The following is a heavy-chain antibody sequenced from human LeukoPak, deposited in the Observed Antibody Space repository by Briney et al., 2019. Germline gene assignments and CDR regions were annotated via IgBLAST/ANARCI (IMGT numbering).Heavy chain of an antibody. J-gene: IGHJ4*02. CDR3: ARDLHSGAYTFDY. D-gene: IGHD1-26*01. CDR2: ISSISTII. V-gene: IGHV3-48*02. CDR1: GGSISSSS. Sequence: PSETLSLTCTVSGGSISSSSYYWGWIRQPPGKGLEGVSYISSISTIIYYAGSVKGRFTISRDNAKNSLYLQMNSLRDEDTAVYYCARDLHSGAYTFDYWGQGTLVTVSS.